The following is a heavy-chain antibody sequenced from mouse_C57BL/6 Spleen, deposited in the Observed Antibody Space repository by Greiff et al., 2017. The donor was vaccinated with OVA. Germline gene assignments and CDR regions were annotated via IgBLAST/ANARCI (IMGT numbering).Heavy chain of an antibody. CDR3: ARRGLDSSGPFAY. J-gene: IGHJ3*01. CDR2: IYPGDGDT. Sequence: VKLMESGPELVKPGASVKISCKASGYAFSSSWMNWVKQRPGKGLEWIGRIYPGDGDTNYNGKFKGKATLTADKSSSTAYMQLSSLTSEDSAVYFCARRGLDSSGPFAYWGQGTLVTVSA. V-gene: IGHV1-82*01. D-gene: IGHD3-2*02. CDR1: GYAFSSSW.